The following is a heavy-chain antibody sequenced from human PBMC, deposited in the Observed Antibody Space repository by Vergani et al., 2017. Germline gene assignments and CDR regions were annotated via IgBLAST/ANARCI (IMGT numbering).Heavy chain of an antibody. D-gene: IGHD1-20*01. J-gene: IGHJ6*02. CDR2: ISYDGSNK. Sequence: QVQLVESGGGVVQPGRSLRLSCAASGFTFSSYAMHWVRQAPGKGLEWVAVISYDGSNKYYADSVKGRFTISRDKSKNTLYLQMNSLSAEDTAVYYCARXGSPGITVTRDYYYGMDVWGQGTTVTVSS. CDR3: ARXGSPGITVTRDYYYGMDV. CDR1: GFTFSSYA. V-gene: IGHV3-30-3*01.